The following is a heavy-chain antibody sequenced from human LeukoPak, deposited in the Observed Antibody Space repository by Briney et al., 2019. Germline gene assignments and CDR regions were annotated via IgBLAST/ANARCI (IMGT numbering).Heavy chain of an antibody. CDR3: ARGNWGPEF. J-gene: IGHJ4*02. D-gene: IGHD3-16*01. CDR2: IRKDGTWT. CDR1: GFNLNSFY. Sequence: PAGSLSLSCVVSGFNLNSFYMDWVRQAPGKGLVWVSGIRKDGTWTGYADSVQGRFSISRETDKNTVYLQMNSLRPDDTGVYFCARGNWGPEFWGQGTLVTVPS. V-gene: IGHV3-74*01.